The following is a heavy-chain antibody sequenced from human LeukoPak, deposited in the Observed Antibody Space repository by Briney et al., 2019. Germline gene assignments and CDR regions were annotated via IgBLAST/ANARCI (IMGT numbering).Heavy chain of an antibody. CDR3: ARDALDSSSWYNYYYMDV. D-gene: IGHD6-13*01. CDR1: GGSISSYY. J-gene: IGHJ6*03. CDR2: IYYSGST. Sequence: ASETLSLTCTVSGGSISSYYWSWIRQPPGKGLEWIGYIYYSGSTNYNPSLKSRVTISVDTSKNQFSLKLSSVTAADTAVYYCARDALDSSSWYNYYYMDVWGKGTTVTVSS. V-gene: IGHV4-59*01.